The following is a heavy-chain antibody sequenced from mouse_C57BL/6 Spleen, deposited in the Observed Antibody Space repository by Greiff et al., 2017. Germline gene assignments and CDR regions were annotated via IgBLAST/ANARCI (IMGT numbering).Heavy chain of an antibody. V-gene: IGHV1-61*01. Sequence: VQLQQPGAELVRPGSSVKLSCKASGYTFTSYWMDWVKQRPGQGLEWIGNIYPSDSETPYNQKFKDKATLTVDKSSSTAYMQLGSLTSEDSAVCYCARGDEYDGGDWGQGALVTVSA. D-gene: IGHD2-4*01. CDR1: GYTFTSYW. CDR2: IYPSDSET. J-gene: IGHJ3*01. CDR3: ARGDEYDGGD.